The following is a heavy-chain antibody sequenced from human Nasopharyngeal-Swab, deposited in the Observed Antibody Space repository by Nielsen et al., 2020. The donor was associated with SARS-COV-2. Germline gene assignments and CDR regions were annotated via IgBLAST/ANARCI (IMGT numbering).Heavy chain of an antibody. CDR2: IIPILGIA. CDR3: ARGIQLWFPLDY. J-gene: IGHJ4*02. V-gene: IGHV1-69*04. Sequence: SVKACKASGGTFSSYAISWVRQAPGQGLEWMGRIIPILGIANYAQKFQGRVTITADKSTSTAYMELSSLRSEDTAVYYCARGIQLWFPLDYWGQGTLVTVSS. D-gene: IGHD5-18*01. CDR1: GGTFSSYA.